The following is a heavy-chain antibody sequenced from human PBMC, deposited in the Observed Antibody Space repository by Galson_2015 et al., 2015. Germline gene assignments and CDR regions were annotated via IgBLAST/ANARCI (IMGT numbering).Heavy chain of an antibody. CDR1: GFTFSSYA. J-gene: IGHJ4*02. CDR3: AKGTYTGDYGAGY. CDR2: ISGSGGVST. D-gene: IGHD4-17*01. V-gene: IGHV3-23*01. Sequence: SLRLSCAASGFTFSSYAMSWARQAPGKGLEWVSAISGSGGVSTYYADSVKGRFTISRDDSKNTLHLQMNSLRAEDTAVYYCAKGTYTGDYGAGYWGQGTLVTVSS.